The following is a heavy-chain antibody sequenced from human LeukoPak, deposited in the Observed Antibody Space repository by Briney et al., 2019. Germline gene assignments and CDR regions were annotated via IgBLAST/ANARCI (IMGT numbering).Heavy chain of an antibody. CDR3: ARGVAATFVDY. Sequence: GGSLRLSCAASGFTFSSYSMNWDRQAPGKGLEWVSYISSSSSTIYYADSVKGRFTISRDNAKNSLYLQMNSLRAEDTAVYYCARGVAATFVDYWGQGTLVTVSS. V-gene: IGHV3-48*01. D-gene: IGHD2-15*01. CDR2: ISSSSSTI. J-gene: IGHJ4*02. CDR1: GFTFSSYS.